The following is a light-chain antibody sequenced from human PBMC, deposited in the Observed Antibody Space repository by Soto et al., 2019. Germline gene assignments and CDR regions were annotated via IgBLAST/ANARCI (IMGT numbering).Light chain of an antibody. CDR2: KAS. CDR3: QQYNSYRWT. V-gene: IGKV1-5*03. Sequence: DIQMTQSPSSLSASVGDRVTITCRASQSISTYLAWYQQKPGKAPKLLIYKASSLESGVPSRFSGSGAGTEFTLTISSLQPDDFATYYCQQYNSYRWTFGVGTKVVIK. CDR1: QSISTY. J-gene: IGKJ1*01.